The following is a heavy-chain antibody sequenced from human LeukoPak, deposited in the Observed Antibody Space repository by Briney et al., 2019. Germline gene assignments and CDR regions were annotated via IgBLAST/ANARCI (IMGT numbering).Heavy chain of an antibody. Sequence: ASVKVSCKASGYTFTSYYMHWVRQAPGQGLEWMGIINPSGGSTSYAQKFQGRVTMTRNTSISTAYMELSSLRSEDTAVYYCAGEWGLREQWLDYFDYWGQGTLVTVSS. CDR3: AGEWGLREQWLDYFDY. CDR2: INPSGGST. D-gene: IGHD6-19*01. J-gene: IGHJ4*02. CDR1: GYTFTSYY. V-gene: IGHV1-46*01.